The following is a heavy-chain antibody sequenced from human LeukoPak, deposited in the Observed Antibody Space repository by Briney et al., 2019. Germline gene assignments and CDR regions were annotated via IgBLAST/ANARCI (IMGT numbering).Heavy chain of an antibody. CDR1: GGSFSGDY. CDR3: ARGRWFGGYFDY. D-gene: IGHD3-10*01. J-gene: IGHJ4*02. Sequence: SETLSLTCAVYGGSFSGDYWSWIRQPPGKGLEWIGEINHSGSTNYNPSLKSRVTISVDTSKNQFSLKLSSVTAADTAVYYCARGRWFGGYFDYWGQGTLVTVSS. V-gene: IGHV4-34*01. CDR2: INHSGST.